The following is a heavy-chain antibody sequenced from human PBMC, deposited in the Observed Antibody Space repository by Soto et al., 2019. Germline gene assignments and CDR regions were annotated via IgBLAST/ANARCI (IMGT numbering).Heavy chain of an antibody. CDR2: INHSGFT. Sequence: SETLSLTRRVLDGSFRAHYWSWIRPPPGKGLEWIAEINHSGFTNYNSSFKSRVTISRDTSTNQISLKLTSVTAADSAVYYCARATVKQGATLFDFWGQGTLVTVSS. CDR3: ARATVKQGATLFDF. V-gene: IGHV4-34*01. CDR1: DGSFRAHY. D-gene: IGHD1-26*01. J-gene: IGHJ4*02.